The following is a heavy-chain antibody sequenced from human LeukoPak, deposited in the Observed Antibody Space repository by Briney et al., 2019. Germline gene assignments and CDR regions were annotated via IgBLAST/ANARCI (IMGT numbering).Heavy chain of an antibody. CDR1: GFTFSSYA. J-gene: IGHJ5*02. D-gene: IGHD2-2*01. V-gene: IGHV3-30*04. Sequence: GGSLRLSCAASGFTFSSYAMHWVRQAPGKGLEWVAVISYDGRNKYYADSVKGRFTISRDNSKNTLYLQMNSLRAEDTAVYYCARDARIGYCSSTSCYGENWFDPWGQGTLVTVSS. CDR2: ISYDGRNK. CDR3: ARDARIGYCSSTSCYGENWFDP.